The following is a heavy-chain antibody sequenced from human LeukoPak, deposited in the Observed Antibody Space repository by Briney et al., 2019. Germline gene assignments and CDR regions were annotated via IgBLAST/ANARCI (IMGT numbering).Heavy chain of an antibody. V-gene: IGHV3-21*01. CDR1: GFTFSTYS. CDR2: ISSSSSYI. D-gene: IGHD3-22*01. Sequence: GGSLRLSCAASGFTFSTYSMNWVRQAPGKGLEWVSSISSSSSYIYYADSVKGRFTISRDNAKNSLYLQMNSLRAKDTAVYYCARVWMYYYDSSGYCDYWGQGTLVTVSS. J-gene: IGHJ4*02. CDR3: ARVWMYYYDSSGYCDY.